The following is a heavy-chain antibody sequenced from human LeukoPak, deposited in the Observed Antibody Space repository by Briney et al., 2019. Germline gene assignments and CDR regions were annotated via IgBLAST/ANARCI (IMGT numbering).Heavy chain of an antibody. Sequence: PSETLSLTCTVSGGSISSYYWSWIRQPPGKGLEWIGYIYYSGSTNYNPSLKSRVTISVDKSKNQFSLKLSSVTAADTAVYYCARGAREWLRSPYYFDYWGQGTLVTVSS. J-gene: IGHJ4*02. D-gene: IGHD5-12*01. V-gene: IGHV4-59*12. CDR2: IYYSGST. CDR3: ARGAREWLRSPYYFDY. CDR1: GGSISSYY.